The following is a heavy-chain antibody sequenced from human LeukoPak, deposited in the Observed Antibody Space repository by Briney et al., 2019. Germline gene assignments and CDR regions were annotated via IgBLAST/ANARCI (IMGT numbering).Heavy chain of an antibody. D-gene: IGHD6-13*01. CDR2: INPSGGST. CDR1: GYTFTSYY. J-gene: IGHJ4*02. Sequence: ASVTVSCKASGYTFTSYYMHWVRQAPGQGLGWMGIINPSGGSTSYAQKFPGRVTMTRDTSTSTVYMELSSLRSEDTAVYYCARDTAGTYYFDYWGQGTLVTVSS. CDR3: ARDTAGTYYFDY. V-gene: IGHV1-46*01.